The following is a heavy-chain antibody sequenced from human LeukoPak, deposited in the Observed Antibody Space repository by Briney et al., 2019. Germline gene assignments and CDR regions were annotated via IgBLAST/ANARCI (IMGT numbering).Heavy chain of an antibody. J-gene: IGHJ4*02. Sequence: PGRSLRLSCAASGFTFSSYGMHWVRQAPGKGLEWVAVISYDGSNKYYADSVKGRFTISRDNSKNTLYLQMNSLRAEDTAVYYCARDINYFDYWGQGTLVTVSS. CDR1: GFTFSSYG. CDR3: ARDINYFDY. CDR2: ISYDGSNK. V-gene: IGHV3-30*03.